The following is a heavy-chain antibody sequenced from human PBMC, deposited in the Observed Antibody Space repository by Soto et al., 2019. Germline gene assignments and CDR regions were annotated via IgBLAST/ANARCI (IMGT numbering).Heavy chain of an antibody. J-gene: IGHJ1*01. CDR2: IFYSGST. V-gene: IGHV4-31*03. Sequence: SETLSLTCTVSGGSISSGVYYWSWIRQHPGKGLEWIGYIFYSGSTYYNPSLKSRVTISVDTSKSQFSLKLSSVTAADTAVYYCAIYDSSGSRGFQHWGQGTLVTVPS. CDR3: AIYDSSGSRGFQH. D-gene: IGHD3-22*01. CDR1: GGSISSGVYY.